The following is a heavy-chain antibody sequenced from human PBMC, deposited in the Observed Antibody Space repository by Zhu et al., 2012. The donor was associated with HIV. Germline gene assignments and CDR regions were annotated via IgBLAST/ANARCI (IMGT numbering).Heavy chain of an antibody. Sequence: QVQLQESDPGLVKPSQTLSLTCAVSGGSISSGDYYWSWIRQPPGKGLEWIGYIYYSGSTYYNPSLKSRLTISVDTSKNQFSLKLTSVTAADTAVYYXCRRGFGSTSGYGFLSWG. CDR1: GGSISSGDYY. J-gene: IGHJ5*01. CDR3: CRRGFGSTSGYGFLS. D-gene: IGHD5-12*01. V-gene: IGHV4-30-4*01. CDR2: IYYSGST.